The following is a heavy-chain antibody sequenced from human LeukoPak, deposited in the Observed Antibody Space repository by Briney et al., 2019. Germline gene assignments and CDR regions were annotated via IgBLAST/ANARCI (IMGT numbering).Heavy chain of an antibody. Sequence: GGSLRLSCAASGFTFSTYWMSWVRQAPGKGREGVANIKQDGSEKYYVDSVKGRFTISRDNAKNSLYLQMNTLRPEDTAVYYCARERQNKDFWSGGDYWGQGTLVTVSS. V-gene: IGHV3-7*01. D-gene: IGHD3-3*01. CDR2: IKQDGSEK. CDR3: ARERQNKDFWSGGDY. CDR1: GFTFSTYW. J-gene: IGHJ4*02.